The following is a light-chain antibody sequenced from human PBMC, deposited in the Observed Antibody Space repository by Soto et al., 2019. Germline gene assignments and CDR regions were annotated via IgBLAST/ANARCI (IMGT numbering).Light chain of an antibody. V-gene: IGKV3-15*01. Sequence: EIVMTQSPATLSVSPGERATLSCRASQSVSSNLAWYQQKPGQAPRLLIYGASTRATGIPARFSGSGSGTKFPLTISRLQSEDFAVYYCQQYNNWPWTFGQGTKVEIK. J-gene: IGKJ1*01. CDR3: QQYNNWPWT. CDR2: GAS. CDR1: QSVSSN.